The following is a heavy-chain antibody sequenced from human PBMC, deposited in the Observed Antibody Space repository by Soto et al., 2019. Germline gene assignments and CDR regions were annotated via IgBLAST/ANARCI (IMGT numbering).Heavy chain of an antibody. V-gene: IGHV2-5*02. D-gene: IGHD2-15*01. J-gene: IGHJ3*02. CDR1: VFSLSTSGVG. CDR2: LYWDNDK. Sequence: QIPLKESGPTLVKPTQTLTLTCTFSVFSLSTSGVGVGWIRQPPGKALERLALLYWDNDKRYSPFLRSSLTVTNDNAKNQLVLTTTNMDAVDTATYYCPHRRVVSGGLWNGEAFDIWGQGTMVTFSS. CDR3: PHRRVVSGGLWNGEAFDI.